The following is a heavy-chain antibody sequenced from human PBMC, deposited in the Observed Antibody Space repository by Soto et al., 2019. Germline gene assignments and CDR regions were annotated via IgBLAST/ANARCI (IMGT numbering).Heavy chain of an antibody. CDR2: INPNSGGT. V-gene: IGHV1-2*04. CDR1: GYTFTGYY. Sequence: ASVKVSCKASGYTFTGYYMHWVRQAPGQGLEWMGWINPNSGGTNYAQKFQGWVTMTRDTSISTAYMELSRLRSDDTAVYYCARSYSSCAYGMDVWGQGTTVTVSS. D-gene: IGHD3-10*01. J-gene: IGHJ6*02. CDR3: ARSYSSCAYGMDV.